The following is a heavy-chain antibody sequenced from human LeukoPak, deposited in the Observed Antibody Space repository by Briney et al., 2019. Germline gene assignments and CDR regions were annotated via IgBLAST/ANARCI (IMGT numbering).Heavy chain of an antibody. CDR3: AIGIEVADAAY. CDR2: IDPSDSYT. J-gene: IGHJ4*02. CDR1: GYSFTSYW. D-gene: IGHD6-19*01. Sequence: GESPKISCKGSGYSFTSYWISWVRQMPGKGLEWMGRIDPSDSYTNYSPSFQGHVTISADKSISTAYLQWSSLKASDTAMYYCAIGIEVADAAYWGKGTLVTVSS. V-gene: IGHV5-10-1*01.